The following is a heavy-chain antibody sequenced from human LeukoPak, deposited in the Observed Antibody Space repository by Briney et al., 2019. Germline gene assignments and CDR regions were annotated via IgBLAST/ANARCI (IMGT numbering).Heavy chain of an antibody. Sequence: GGSLRLSCAASGFSFSSYSIHWVRQAPGKGLEWVAVISSDGNSKNFALSVKGRFAISRDNSKNTLFLQMNNLRSEDTALYYCARGHGIAAAGTFDYWGQGTLVTVSS. J-gene: IGHJ4*02. CDR1: GFSFSSYS. CDR2: ISSDGNSK. CDR3: ARGHGIAAAGTFDY. D-gene: IGHD6-13*01. V-gene: IGHV3-30*09.